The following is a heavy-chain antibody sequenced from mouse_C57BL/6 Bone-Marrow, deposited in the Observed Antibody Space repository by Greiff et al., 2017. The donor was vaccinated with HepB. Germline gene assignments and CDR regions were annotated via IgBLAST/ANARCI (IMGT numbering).Heavy chain of an antibody. CDR3: ARKGYYYGSSYWYFDV. CDR2: IDPNSGGT. J-gene: IGHJ1*03. CDR1: GYTFTSYW. Sequence: VQLQQPGAELVKPGASVKLSCKASGYTFTSYWMHWVKQRPGRGLEWIGRIDPNSGGTKYNEKFKSKATLTVDKPSSTAYMQLSSLTSEDSAVYECARKGYYYGSSYWYFDVWGTGTTVTVSS. D-gene: IGHD1-1*01. V-gene: IGHV1-72*01.